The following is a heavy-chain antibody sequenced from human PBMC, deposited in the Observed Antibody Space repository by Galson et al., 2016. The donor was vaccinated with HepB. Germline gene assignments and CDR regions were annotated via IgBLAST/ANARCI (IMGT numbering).Heavy chain of an antibody. CDR3: ARGGGYFDSSGYHRDAFDI. CDR1: GYTFTSYD. V-gene: IGHV1-8*01. J-gene: IGHJ3*02. CDR2: MNPNSGNT. Sequence: SVKVSCKASGYTFTSYDINWVRQAPGQGLEWMGWMNPNSGNTGYAQRLQDRVSMTRDTSINTAFMELSSLRSEDTAVYYCARGGGYFDSSGYHRDAFDIWGQGTVVTVSS. D-gene: IGHD3-22*01.